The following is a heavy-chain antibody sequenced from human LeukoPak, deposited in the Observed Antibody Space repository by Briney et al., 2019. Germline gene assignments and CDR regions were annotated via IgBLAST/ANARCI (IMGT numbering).Heavy chain of an antibody. Sequence: GASVELSCKASGYTFTFYYIHWMRQAPGQGLEWMGWINPDTGDTRYAQNFQGRVTLPRDTSISTVYVALSRVRSEDTAVYHCARAYSYTWFDPWGQGTLVTVSS. J-gene: IGHJ5*02. CDR1: GYTFTFYY. V-gene: IGHV1-2*02. CDR3: ARAYSYTWFDP. CDR2: INPDTGDT. D-gene: IGHD2-15*01.